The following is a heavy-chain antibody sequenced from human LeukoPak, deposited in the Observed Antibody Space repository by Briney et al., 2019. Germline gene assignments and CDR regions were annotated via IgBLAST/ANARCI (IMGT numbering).Heavy chain of an antibody. CDR2: ISAYNGNT. V-gene: IGHV1-18*01. CDR3: ARAPILLLLWFGEPSMDV. J-gene: IGHJ6*02. CDR1: GYTFTSYG. D-gene: IGHD3-10*01. Sequence: ASVKVSCKASGYTFTSYGISWVRQAPGQGLEWMGWISAYNGNTNYAQKLQGRVTMTTDTSTSTAYMELRSLRSDDTAVYYCARAPILLLLWFGEPSMDVWGQGTTVTVSS.